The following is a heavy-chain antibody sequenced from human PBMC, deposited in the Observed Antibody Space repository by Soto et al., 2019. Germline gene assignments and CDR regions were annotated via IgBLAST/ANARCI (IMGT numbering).Heavy chain of an antibody. D-gene: IGHD6-13*01. J-gene: IGHJ4*02. CDR2: ITWNTDSI. Sequence: EVQLVESGGGLVQPGRSLRLSCAASGFTFDDYAMHWVRQAPGKGLEWVAGITWNTDSIDYADSVRGRFTISRDNAKNSLYLQMDSLSAEDTALYYCARDDQGIAATGTPIFDYWGQGTLVTVSS. CDR1: GFTFDDYA. CDR3: ARDDQGIAATGTPIFDY. V-gene: IGHV3-9*01.